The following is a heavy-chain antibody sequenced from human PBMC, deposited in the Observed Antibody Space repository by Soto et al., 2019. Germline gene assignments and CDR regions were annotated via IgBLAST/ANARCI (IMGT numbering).Heavy chain of an antibody. Sequence: GGSLRLSCAASGFTFSSYAMSWVRQAPGKGLEWVSAISGSGGSTYYADSVKGRFTISGDNSKNTLYLQMNSLRAEDTAVYYCAKKMNRDPLYYFDYWGQGTLVTVSS. V-gene: IGHV3-23*01. CDR2: ISGSGGST. CDR3: AKKMNRDPLYYFDY. J-gene: IGHJ4*02. D-gene: IGHD2-15*01. CDR1: GFTFSSYA.